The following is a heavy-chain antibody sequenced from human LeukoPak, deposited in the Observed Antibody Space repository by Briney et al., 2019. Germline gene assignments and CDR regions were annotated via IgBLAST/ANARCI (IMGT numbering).Heavy chain of an antibody. CDR3: ARGISYSSSWSYYYYMDV. CDR1: GGTFSSYA. J-gene: IGHJ6*03. Sequence: SVKVSCKASGGTFSSYAISWVRQAPGQGLEWMGGIIPIFGTANYAQKFQGRVTITADKSTSTAYMELSSLRSEDTAVYYCARGISYSSSWSYYYYMDVWGKGTTVTVSS. V-gene: IGHV1-69*06. CDR2: IIPIFGTA. D-gene: IGHD6-13*01.